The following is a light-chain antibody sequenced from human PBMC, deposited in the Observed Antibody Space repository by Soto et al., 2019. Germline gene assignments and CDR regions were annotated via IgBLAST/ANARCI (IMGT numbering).Light chain of an antibody. CDR1: QSVASSP. CDR2: DAS. J-gene: IGKJ3*01. V-gene: IGKV3-20*01. Sequence: EIVLTQSPGTLSLSPGERATLSCRASQSVASSPLAWYRQKPGQTPRLLIYDASSMATGIPDRISGSGSGTDFTLTISRLEPEDFAVYYCQQYGSAPFTFGPGTKVDIK. CDR3: QQYGSAPFT.